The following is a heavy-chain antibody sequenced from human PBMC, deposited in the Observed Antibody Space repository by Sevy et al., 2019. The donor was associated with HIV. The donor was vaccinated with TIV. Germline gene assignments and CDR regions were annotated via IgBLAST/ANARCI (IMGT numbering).Heavy chain of an antibody. CDR3: AREPQYDSSGYSLDY. J-gene: IGHJ4*02. Sequence: GGSLRLSCAASGFTFSRYGMHWVRQAPGKGLEWVAVIWSDGSNKCYSDSVKGRFTISRDNSQNTLYLQMNSLRAEDTAVYYCAREPQYDSSGYSLDYWGQGTLVTVSS. CDR1: GFTFSRYG. V-gene: IGHV3-33*01. CDR2: IWSDGSNK. D-gene: IGHD3-22*01.